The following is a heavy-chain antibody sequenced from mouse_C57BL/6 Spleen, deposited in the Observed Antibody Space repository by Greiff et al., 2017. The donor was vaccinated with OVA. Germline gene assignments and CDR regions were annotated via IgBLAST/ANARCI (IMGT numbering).Heavy chain of an antibody. CDR1: GYTFTSYW. D-gene: IGHD2-4*01. Sequence: VQLQQPGAELVKPGASVKLSCKASGYTFTSYWMHWVKQRPGQGLEWIGMIHPNSGSTNYNEKFKSKATLTVDKSSSTAYMQLSSLTSEDSAVYYCARDYDYDGYFEVWGTGTTVTVSS. V-gene: IGHV1-64*01. CDR3: ARDYDYDGYFEV. CDR2: IHPNSGST. J-gene: IGHJ1*03.